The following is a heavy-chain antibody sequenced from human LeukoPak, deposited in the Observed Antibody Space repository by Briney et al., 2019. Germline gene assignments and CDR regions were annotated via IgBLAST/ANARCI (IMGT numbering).Heavy chain of an antibody. Sequence: PGGSLRLSCAASGFTFSDYYMSWIRQAPGKGLEWVSYISSSGSTIYYADSVKGRFTVSRDNAKNSLYLQMNSLRAEDAAVYYCARGYSSRTPYYFDYWGQGTLVTVSS. J-gene: IGHJ4*02. V-gene: IGHV3-11*01. CDR2: ISSSGSTI. CDR1: GFTFSDYY. D-gene: IGHD6-13*01. CDR3: ARGYSSRTPYYFDY.